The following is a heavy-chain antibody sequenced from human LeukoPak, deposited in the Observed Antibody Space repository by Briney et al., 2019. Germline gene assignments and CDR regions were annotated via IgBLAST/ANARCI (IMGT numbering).Heavy chain of an antibody. V-gene: IGHV5-51*01. J-gene: IGHJ4*02. CDR2: IYPGDSDT. CDR3: ARRGIATGLRYFDY. D-gene: IGHD6-13*01. CDR1: GYSFINYW. Sequence: GESLKISCKGSGYSFINYWIGWVRQMPGKGLEWMGIIYPGDSDTRYSPAFQGQVTISADKSISTAHLQRSSLKASDTAMYYCARRGIATGLRYFDYWGQGTLVTVSS.